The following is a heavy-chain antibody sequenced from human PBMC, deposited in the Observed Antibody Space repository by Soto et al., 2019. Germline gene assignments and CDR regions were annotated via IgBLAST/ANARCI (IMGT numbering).Heavy chain of an antibody. V-gene: IGHV1-2*02. CDR1: GYTVTGYY. CDR2: INPNSGGT. J-gene: IGHJ4*02. Sequence: QVQLVQSGAEVKKPGASVKVSCKASGYTVTGYYMHWVRQAPGQGLEWMGWINPNSGGTNYAQKFQGRVTMTRDTSISTAYMELSRLRSDDTAVYYCARELTHIAGAGPLDYWGQGTLVTVSS. D-gene: IGHD6-19*01. CDR3: ARELTHIAGAGPLDY.